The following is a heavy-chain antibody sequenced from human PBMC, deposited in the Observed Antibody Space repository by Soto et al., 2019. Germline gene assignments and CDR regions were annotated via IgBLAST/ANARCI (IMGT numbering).Heavy chain of an antibody. V-gene: IGHV3-23*01. D-gene: IGHD2-21*02. J-gene: IGHJ3*02. CDR1: GFTFSSYA. CDR3: AKALAYCGGDCYSAFDI. Sequence: GGSLRLSCAASGFTFSSYAMSWVRQAPGKGLEWVSAISGSGGSTYYADSVKGRFTISRGNSKNTLYLQMNSLRAEDTAVYYCAKALAYCGGDCYSAFDIWGQGTMVTVSS. CDR2: ISGSGGST.